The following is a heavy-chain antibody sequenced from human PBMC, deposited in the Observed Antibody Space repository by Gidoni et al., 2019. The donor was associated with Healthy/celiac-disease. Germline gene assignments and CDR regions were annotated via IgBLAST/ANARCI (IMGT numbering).Heavy chain of an antibody. CDR2: INHSGST. Sequence: GLEWIGEINHSGSTNYNPSLKSRVTISVDTSKNQFSLKLSSVTAADTAVYYCARGRFWKYYDVWSVYNWFDPWGQGTLVTVSS. V-gene: IGHV4-34*01. J-gene: IGHJ5*02. CDR3: ARGRFWKYYDVWSVYNWFDP. D-gene: IGHD3-3*01.